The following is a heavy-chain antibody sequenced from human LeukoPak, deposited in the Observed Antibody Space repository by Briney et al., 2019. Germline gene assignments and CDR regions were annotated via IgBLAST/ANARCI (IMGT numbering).Heavy chain of an antibody. V-gene: IGHV1-18*01. CDR1: GYTFTSYG. Sequence: GASVKVSCKASGYTFTSYGISWVRQALGQGLEWMGWISAYNGNTNYTQKFQGRVTMTRDMSTSTVFMELSSLRSEDTAVYFCAREPPSTGYYDYWGQGTLVTVSS. CDR2: ISAYNGNT. D-gene: IGHD1-1*01. CDR3: AREPPSTGYYDY. J-gene: IGHJ4*02.